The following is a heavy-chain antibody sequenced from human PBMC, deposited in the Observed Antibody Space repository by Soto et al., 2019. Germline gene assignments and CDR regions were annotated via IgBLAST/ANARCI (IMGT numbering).Heavy chain of an antibody. CDR3: ARGEAAGVDY. CDR1: GYTFTSLD. Sequence: QVQLVQSGAEVMQPGASVKVSCKASGYTFTSLDINWVRQATGQGLEWMGWMNPNSGATGYAQTFQGRVSMTRDTSISTAYMELSSLKSEDTAMYYCARGEAAGVDYWGQGTLVTVSS. D-gene: IGHD6-13*01. V-gene: IGHV1-8*01. J-gene: IGHJ4*02. CDR2: MNPNSGAT.